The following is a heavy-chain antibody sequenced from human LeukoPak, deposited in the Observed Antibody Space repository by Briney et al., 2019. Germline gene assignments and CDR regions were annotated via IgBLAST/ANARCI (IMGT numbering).Heavy chain of an antibody. Sequence: SETLSLTCAVYGGSFSGYYWSWIRQPPGKGLEWIGEINHSGSTNYNPSLKSRITISVDASKNQFSLKLSSVTAADTAVYYCARGLNYVVYWGQGTLVTVSS. CDR2: INHSGST. J-gene: IGHJ4*02. V-gene: IGHV4-34*01. CDR3: ARGLNYVVY. D-gene: IGHD3-10*02. CDR1: GGSFSGYY.